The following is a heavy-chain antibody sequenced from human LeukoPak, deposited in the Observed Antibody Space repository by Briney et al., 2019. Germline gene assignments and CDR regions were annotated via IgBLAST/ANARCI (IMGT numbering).Heavy chain of an antibody. V-gene: IGHV3-74*01. CDR3: ALRVSVPGGFDS. CDR1: GFTFSSSA. CDR2: INTDGSIT. J-gene: IGHJ4*02. Sequence: PGGSLRLSCTASGFTFSSSAMSWVRQAPGKGPVWFSHINTDGSITDYADSVKGRFTISRDNAKNTLYLQINSLRAEDTAVYYCALRVSVPGGFDSWGQGTLVTVSS. D-gene: IGHD6-19*01.